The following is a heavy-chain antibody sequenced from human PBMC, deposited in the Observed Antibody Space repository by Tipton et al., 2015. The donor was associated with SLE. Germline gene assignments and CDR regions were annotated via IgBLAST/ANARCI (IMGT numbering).Heavy chain of an antibody. CDR2: ISLNSGCI. V-gene: IGHV3-9*01. CDR3: AKEIGYYYDSSGPGGAFDI. J-gene: IGHJ3*02. D-gene: IGHD3-22*01. CDR1: GFTFSSYS. Sequence: SLRLSCAASGFTFSSYSMNWVRQAPGKGLEWVAGISLNSGCIGYADSVKGRFTISRDNAKNSLYLQMNSLRAEDTALYYCAKEIGYYYDSSGPGGAFDIWGQRTMVTVSS.